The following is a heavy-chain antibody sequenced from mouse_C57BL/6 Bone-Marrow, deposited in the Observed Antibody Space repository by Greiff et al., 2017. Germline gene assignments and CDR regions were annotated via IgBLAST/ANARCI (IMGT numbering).Heavy chain of an antibody. CDR1: GFTFSSYT. V-gene: IGHV5-9*01. CDR3: AGQGIITTVVDFDY. J-gene: IGHJ2*01. Sequence: EVKVVESGGGLVKPGGSLKLSCAASGFTFSSYTMSWVRQTPEKRLEWVATISGGGGNTYYPDSVKGRFTIARDNAKNTLYLQMSSLRSEDTALYYCAGQGIITTVVDFDYWGQGTTLTVSS. D-gene: IGHD1-1*01. CDR2: ISGGGGNT.